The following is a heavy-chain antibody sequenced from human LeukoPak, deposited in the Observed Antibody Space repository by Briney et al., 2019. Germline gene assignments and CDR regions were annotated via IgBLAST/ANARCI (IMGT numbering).Heavy chain of an antibody. Sequence: GGSLRLSCAASGFTFSSYWMHWVRQAPGKGLVWVSRISTDGSSTNYADSVKGRFTISRDNAKNTLYLQMNSLRAEDTAVYYCAKDRAAAGTSWGQGTLVTVSS. D-gene: IGHD6-13*01. J-gene: IGHJ5*02. CDR3: AKDRAAAGTS. V-gene: IGHV3-74*01. CDR1: GFTFSSYW. CDR2: ISTDGSST.